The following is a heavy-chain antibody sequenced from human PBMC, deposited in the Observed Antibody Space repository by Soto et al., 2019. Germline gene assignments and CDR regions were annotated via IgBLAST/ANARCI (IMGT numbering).Heavy chain of an antibody. Sequence: QVQLVQSGAEVKKPGSSVKVSCKASGGTFSSYAISWVRQAPGQGLEWMGGIIPIFGTANYAQKFQGRVTITADESTSTAYRELSSLRSEDTAVYYCARDITAGYSKVSYDYYGMDVWGQGTTVTVSS. J-gene: IGHJ6*02. D-gene: IGHD6-13*01. CDR1: GGTFSSYA. CDR2: IIPIFGTA. CDR3: ARDITAGYSKVSYDYYGMDV. V-gene: IGHV1-69*01.